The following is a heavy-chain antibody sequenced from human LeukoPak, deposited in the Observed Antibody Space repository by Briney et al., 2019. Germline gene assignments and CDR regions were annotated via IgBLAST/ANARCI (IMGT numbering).Heavy chain of an antibody. J-gene: IGHJ3*02. CDR3: AREIVVVPAAIPDAFDI. CDR1: GFTFSSYS. Sequence: PGGSLRLSCAASGFTFSSYSMNWVRQAPGKGLEWVSYISSSGSTIYYADSVKGRFTISRDNAQNSLSLQMNSLRAEDTAVYYCAREIVVVPAAIPDAFDIWGQGTMVTVSS. D-gene: IGHD2-2*01. CDR2: ISSSGSTI. V-gene: IGHV3-48*04.